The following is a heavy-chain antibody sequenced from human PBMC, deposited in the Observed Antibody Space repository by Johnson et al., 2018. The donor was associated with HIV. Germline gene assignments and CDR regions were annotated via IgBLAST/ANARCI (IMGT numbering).Heavy chain of an antibody. J-gene: IGHJ3*02. V-gene: IGHV3-30*03. CDR2: ISYDGTYE. D-gene: IGHD1-1*01. Sequence: QVQLVESGGGVVQPGRSLRLSCAASGFTFDTYGMHWVRQAPGKGLEWVAVISYDGTYEFYADSVKGRFTISRDNSKSTLYLQMASLRIEDTAVYYRAVLTTGGLRVGNFDIWGQGTMVTVSS. CDR1: GFTFDTYG. CDR3: AVLTTGGLRVGNFDI.